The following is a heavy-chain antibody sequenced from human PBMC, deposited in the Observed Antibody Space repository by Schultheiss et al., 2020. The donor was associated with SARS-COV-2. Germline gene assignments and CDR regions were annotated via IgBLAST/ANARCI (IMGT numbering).Heavy chain of an antibody. J-gene: IGHJ4*02. CDR2: IYPGDSDT. CDR3: ARPPLYSRSSTFFDY. V-gene: IGHV5-51*01. Sequence: GGSLRLSCKGSGYSFTSYWIGWVRQMPGKGLEWMGIIYPGDSDTRYSPSFQGQVTISADKSISTAYLQWSSLKASDTAMYYCARPPLYSRSSTFFDYWGQGTLVTVSS. CDR1: GYSFTSYW. D-gene: IGHD6-13*01.